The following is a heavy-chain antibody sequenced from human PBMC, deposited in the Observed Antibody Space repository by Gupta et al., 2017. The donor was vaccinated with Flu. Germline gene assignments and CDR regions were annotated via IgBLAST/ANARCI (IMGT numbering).Heavy chain of an antibody. CDR3: VIVLGPKAIFPERGPVTLGNLCPSRPAEPTRLPVDAC. CDR2: IRSSGRTI. J-gene: IGHJ3*01. CDR1: CITFSSYE. D-gene: IGHD4-17*01. V-gene: IGHV3-48*03. Sequence: EVQLVAAGGRVVQPEGSLRLSCSASCITFSSYEMNWVRQGPVKGLEWVPYIRSSGRTIVDADAVKGRLTICRDNVMKSLDLKIHRIHDYETGVCCCVIVLGPKAIFPERGPVTLGNLCPSRPAEPTRLPVDAC.